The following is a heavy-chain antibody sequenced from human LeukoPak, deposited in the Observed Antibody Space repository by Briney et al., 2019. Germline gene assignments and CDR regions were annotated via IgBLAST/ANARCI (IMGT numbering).Heavy chain of an antibody. CDR1: GFTFSSYS. Sequence: GGSLRLSCAASGFTFSSYSMSWVRPAPGKGLEWVSSISSSSSYIYYEDSVKGRFTISRGNAKNSLYLQMNSLRAEDTAVYYCARDTYSSSWYTGYYYYYGMDVWGQGTTVTVSS. CDR3: ARDTYSSSWYTGYYYYYGMDV. V-gene: IGHV3-21*01. J-gene: IGHJ6*02. CDR2: ISSSSSYI. D-gene: IGHD6-13*01.